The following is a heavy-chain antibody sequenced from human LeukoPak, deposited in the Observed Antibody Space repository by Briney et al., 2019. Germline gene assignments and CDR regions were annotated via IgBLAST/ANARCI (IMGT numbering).Heavy chain of an antibody. J-gene: IGHJ4*02. CDR1: GLTFNNYW. CDR3: ISSSPDFDY. CDR2: INTDGSDT. V-gene: IGHV3-74*01. Sequence: GGSLRLSCAASGLTFNNYWMHWVRQAPGKGLVWVSRINTDGSDTGYADSVKGRFTISRDNAKNTLYLQMTSLRAEDTAVYYCISSSPDFDYWGQGALVTVPS.